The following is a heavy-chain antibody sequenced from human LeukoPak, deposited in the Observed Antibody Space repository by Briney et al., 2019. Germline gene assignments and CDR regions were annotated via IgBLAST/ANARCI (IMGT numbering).Heavy chain of an antibody. CDR2: ISSSSSTI. D-gene: IGHD4-17*01. J-gene: IGHJ4*02. V-gene: IGHV3-48*01. Sequence: HPGGSLRLSCAASGFTFSSYSMNWVRQAPGKGLEWVSYISSSSSTIYYADSVKGRFTISRDNAKNSLYLQMNSLRAEDTAVYYCARDRSLRTENYYFDYWGQGTLVTVSS. CDR3: ARDRSLRTENYYFDY. CDR1: GFTFSSYS.